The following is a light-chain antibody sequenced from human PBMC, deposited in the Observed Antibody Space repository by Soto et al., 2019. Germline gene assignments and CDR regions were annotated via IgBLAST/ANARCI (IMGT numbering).Light chain of an antibody. V-gene: IGKV3-15*01. Sequence: EIVMTQSPATLSVSPGERATVSCRASQSVRSNLAWYQQKPGQAPRLVIYAASTRATGIPDRFSGSVSGTEFTLTISSLQSEDFAVYYCQQYNEWPPFTFGQGTRLEI. J-gene: IGKJ5*01. CDR1: QSVRSN. CDR2: AAS. CDR3: QQYNEWPPFT.